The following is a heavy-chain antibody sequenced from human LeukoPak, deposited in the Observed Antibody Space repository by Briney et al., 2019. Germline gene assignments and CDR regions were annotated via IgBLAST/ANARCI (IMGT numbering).Heavy chain of an antibody. CDR3: ARGIPQYYFDF. CDR2: INHSGST. J-gene: IGHJ4*02. Sequence: SETLSLTCAVYVGSFSDHYWSRIRRPPGKGLEWIGEINHSGSTNYNPSLQSRVTISVDTSKNQFSLRLTSVTAADTAVYYCARGIPQYYFDFWGQGTLVTVSS. CDR1: VGSFSDHY. D-gene: IGHD2-2*02. V-gene: IGHV4-34*01.